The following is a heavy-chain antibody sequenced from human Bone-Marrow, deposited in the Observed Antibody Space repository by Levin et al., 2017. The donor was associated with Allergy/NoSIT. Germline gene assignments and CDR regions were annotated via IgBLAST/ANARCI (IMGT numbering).Heavy chain of an antibody. Sequence: ASVKVSCKASGYTFTSYAMNWVRQAPGQGLEWMGWINTNTGNPTYAQGFTGRFVFSLDTSVSTAYLQISSLKAEDTAVYYCARDRELRFLEWLLVPPFDPWGQGTLVTVSS. V-gene: IGHV7-4-1*02. D-gene: IGHD3-3*01. CDR1: GYTFTSYA. CDR2: INTNTGNP. CDR3: ARDRELRFLEWLLVPPFDP. J-gene: IGHJ5*02.